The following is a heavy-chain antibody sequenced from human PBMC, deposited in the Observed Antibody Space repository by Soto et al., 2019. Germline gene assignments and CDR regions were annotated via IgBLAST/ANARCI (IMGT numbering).Heavy chain of an antibody. V-gene: IGHV4-38-2*01. CDR1: GYSISSGYY. Sequence: PSETLSLTCAVSGYSISSGYYWGWIRQPPGKGLEWIGSIYHSGSTYYNPSLKSRVTISVDTSKNQFSLKLSSVTAADTAVYYCARSTMVRGVIHWFDPWGQGTLVTVYS. CDR2: IYHSGST. D-gene: IGHD3-10*01. CDR3: ARSTMVRGVIHWFDP. J-gene: IGHJ5*02.